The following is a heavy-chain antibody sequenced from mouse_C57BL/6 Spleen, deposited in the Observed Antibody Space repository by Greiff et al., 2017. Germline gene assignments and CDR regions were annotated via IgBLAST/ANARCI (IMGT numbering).Heavy chain of an antibody. CDR3: ASMVTTHY. CDR1: GYTFTDYY. J-gene: IGHJ2*01. V-gene: IGHV1-19*01. CDR2: INPYNGGT. D-gene: IGHD2-2*01. Sequence: VQLQQSGPVLVKPGASVKMSCKASGYTFTDYYMNWVKQSHGKSLEWIGVINPYNGGTSYNQKFKGKATLTVDKSSSTAYMELNSLTSEDSTVYYCASMVTTHYWGQGTTLTVSS.